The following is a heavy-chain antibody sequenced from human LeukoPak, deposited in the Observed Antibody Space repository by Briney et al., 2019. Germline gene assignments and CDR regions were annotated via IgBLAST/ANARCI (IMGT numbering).Heavy chain of an antibody. V-gene: IGHV4-39*01. J-gene: IGHJ5*02. Sequence: PSGTLSLTCTVSGGSIDRSDYYWGWIRQPPGQGLEWIGSVFYTGSAYYNPSLQSRVTISVDTSKNHFSLKLHIMTAADTAVYYCARHGVYKWFDPWGQGTLLTVSS. D-gene: IGHD3-10*01. CDR3: ARHGVYKWFDP. CDR2: VFYTGSA. CDR1: GGSIDRSDYY.